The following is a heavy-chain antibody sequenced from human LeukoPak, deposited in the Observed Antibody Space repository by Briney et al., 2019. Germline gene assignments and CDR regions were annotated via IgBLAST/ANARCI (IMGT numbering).Heavy chain of an antibody. J-gene: IGHJ6*02. CDR1: GGSISSYY. CDR3: ARSMVRGINYYYYGMDV. Sequence: SETLSLTCTVSGGSISSYYWSWIRQPAGKGLEWIGRIYTSGSTNHNPSLKSRVTMSVDTSKNQFSLKLSSVTAADTAVCYCARSMVRGINYYYYGMDVWGQGTTVTVSS. CDR2: IYTSGST. D-gene: IGHD3-10*01. V-gene: IGHV4-4*07.